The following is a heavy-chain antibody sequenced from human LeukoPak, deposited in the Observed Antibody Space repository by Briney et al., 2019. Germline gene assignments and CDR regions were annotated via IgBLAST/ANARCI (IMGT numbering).Heavy chain of an antibody. D-gene: IGHD6-19*01. CDR2: IWYDGSNK. V-gene: IGHV3-33*01. CDR3: ARIRRGWSQNWDY. Sequence: GGSLRLSCAASGFTFSSSGMHWVRQAPGKGLEWVAVIWYDGSNKYYADSVKGRFTISRDNSKNTLYLQMNSLRAEDTAVYYCARIRRGWSQNWDYWGQGTLVTVSS. J-gene: IGHJ4*02. CDR1: GFTFSSSG.